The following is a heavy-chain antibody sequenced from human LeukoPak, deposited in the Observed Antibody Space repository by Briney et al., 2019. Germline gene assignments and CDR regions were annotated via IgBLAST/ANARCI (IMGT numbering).Heavy chain of an antibody. J-gene: IGHJ4*02. CDR2: INPGGGST. CDR1: GGTFSSYA. Sequence: ASVKVSCKASGGTFSSYAISWVRQAPGQGLEWMGIINPGGGSTSYTQKFQGRVTMTRDTSTSLVYMELSSLRSEDTAVYYCARASLSNYDFWSGYYAPFDYWGQGTLVTVSS. V-gene: IGHV1-46*01. D-gene: IGHD3-3*01. CDR3: ARASLSNYDFWSGYYAPFDY.